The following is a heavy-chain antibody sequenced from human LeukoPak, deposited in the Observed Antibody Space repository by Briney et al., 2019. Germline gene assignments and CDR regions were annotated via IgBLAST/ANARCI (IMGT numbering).Heavy chain of an antibody. D-gene: IGHD2/OR15-2a*01. CDR3: ARDYLGLHYFDY. CDR1: GFTFSSYA. CDR2: ISYDGNNK. V-gene: IGHV3-30-3*01. J-gene: IGHJ4*02. Sequence: QSGRSLRLSCAVSGFTFSSYAMHWVRQAPGKGLEWVAIISYDGNNKYYADSVKGRFTISRDISKNTLYLQINSLRADDTAVYYCARDYLGLHYFDYWGQGTLVTVSS.